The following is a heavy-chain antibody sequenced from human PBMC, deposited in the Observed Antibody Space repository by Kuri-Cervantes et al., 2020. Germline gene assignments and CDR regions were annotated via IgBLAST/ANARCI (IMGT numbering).Heavy chain of an antibody. Sequence: LSLTCAASGFTFSNSDMNWVRQAPGKGLEWVSGVSWNGSRTHYADSVKGRFIISRDNSRNFLYQQMNSLRPEDMAVYYCARGRFSSGWYVGYYYYYGMDVWGQGTTVTVSS. CDR2: VSWNGSRT. CDR3: ARGRFSSGWYVGYYYYYGMDV. D-gene: IGHD6-19*01. V-gene: IGHV3-19*01. CDR1: GFTFSNSD. J-gene: IGHJ6*02.